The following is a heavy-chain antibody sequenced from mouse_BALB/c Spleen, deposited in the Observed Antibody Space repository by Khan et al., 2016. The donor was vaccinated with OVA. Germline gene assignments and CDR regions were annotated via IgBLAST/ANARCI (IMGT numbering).Heavy chain of an antibody. D-gene: IGHD2-2*01. CDR1: GYSITSDYA. Sequence: EVQLQESGPGLVKPSQSLSLTRTVTGYSITSDYAWNWIRQFPGNKLEWMGYISYSGSTSYNPSLKSRISITRDTSKNQFFLQLNSVTTEDTATYYCARVGYDGYARDYWGQGTSVTVSS. V-gene: IGHV3-2*02. J-gene: IGHJ4*01. CDR3: ARVGYDGYARDY. CDR2: ISYSGST.